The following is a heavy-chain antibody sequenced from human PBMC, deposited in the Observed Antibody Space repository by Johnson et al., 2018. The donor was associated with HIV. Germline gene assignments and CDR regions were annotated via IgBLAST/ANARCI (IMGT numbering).Heavy chain of an antibody. V-gene: IGHV3-13*01. J-gene: IGHJ3*02. CDR3: AREGRGAPHDAFDI. Sequence: MLLVESGGGLVQPGGSLRLSCAASGFTFSSYDMHWVRQATGKGLEWVSAIGTAGDTYYPGSVKGRFTISRENAKNSLYLQMNSLRAGDTAVYYCAREGRGAPHDAFDIWGQGTTVTVSS. CDR2: IGTAGDT. CDR1: GFTFSSYD. D-gene: IGHD2-15*01.